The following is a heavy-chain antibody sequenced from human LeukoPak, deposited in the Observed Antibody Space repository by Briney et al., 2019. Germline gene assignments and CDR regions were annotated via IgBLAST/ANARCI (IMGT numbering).Heavy chain of an antibody. CDR1: GFTFSDYY. D-gene: IGHD5-24*01. J-gene: IGHJ4*02. CDR2: VSYDGNDK. CDR3: ARDDALATDGFDS. Sequence: GGSLRLSCAASGFTFSDYYMSWIRQAPGKGLEWVTVVSYDGNDKYYADSVKGRFTISRDNSKNTVYLQMNSLRAEDTAVYYCARDDALATDGFDSWGQGTLVTVSS. V-gene: IGHV3-30*03.